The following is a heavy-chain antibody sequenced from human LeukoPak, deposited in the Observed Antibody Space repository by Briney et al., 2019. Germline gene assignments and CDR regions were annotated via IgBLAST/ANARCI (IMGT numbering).Heavy chain of an antibody. CDR1: GYTFTSYG. D-gene: IGHD3-10*01. CDR2: INAYNGNT. V-gene: IGHV1-18*01. Sequence: GASVKVSCKASGYTFTSYGISWVRQAPGQGLEWMGWINAYNGNTNYAQKLQGRVTMTTDTSTSTAYMELRSLRSDDTAVYYCARDLLMVRGVQHAFDIWGQGTMVTVSS. CDR3: ARDLLMVRGVQHAFDI. J-gene: IGHJ3*02.